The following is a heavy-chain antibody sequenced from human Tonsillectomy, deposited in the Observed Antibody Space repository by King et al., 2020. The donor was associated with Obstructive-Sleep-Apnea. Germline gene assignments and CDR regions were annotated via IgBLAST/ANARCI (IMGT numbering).Heavy chain of an antibody. V-gene: IGHV3-11*01. J-gene: IGHJ3*02. CDR1: GFTFSDYY. Sequence: VQLVESGGGLVKPGGSLRLSCAASGFTFSDYYMTWIRQAPGKGLEWVSYISSSGSTIYYADSVKGRLTISRDNAKNSLYLQMNSLRAEDTAVYYCARGRYAYYDSSGYYPDAFDIWGQGTMVTVSS. CDR2: ISSSGSTI. D-gene: IGHD3-22*01. CDR3: ARGRYAYYDSSGYYPDAFDI.